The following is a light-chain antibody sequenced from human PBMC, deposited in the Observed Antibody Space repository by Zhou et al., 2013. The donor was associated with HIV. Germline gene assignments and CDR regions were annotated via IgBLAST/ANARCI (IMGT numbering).Light chain of an antibody. J-gene: IGKJ2*01. Sequence: DIQMIQSPSSLSASVGDTVTITCRASQGIGDDLGWFQQKAGNGPKRLIHATSSLQSGVSSRFSGSGSGTDFTLTINSLLPEDVATYYCQKYNSAPYTFGPGTKLEIK. CDR2: ATS. CDR3: QKYNSAPYT. CDR1: QGIGDD. V-gene: IGKV1-17*01.